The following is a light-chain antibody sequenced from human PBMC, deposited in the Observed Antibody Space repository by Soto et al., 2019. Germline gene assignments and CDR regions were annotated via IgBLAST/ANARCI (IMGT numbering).Light chain of an antibody. Sequence: QSALTQPASVSGSPGQSITISCTGTSSDVGAFNSVSWYQHHPGKAPKLMLYDVSIRPSGNSNRFSGSKSGNTASLTISGLQAEDQADYYCNSFATPSTFVFGTGTKVTVL. CDR2: DVS. CDR3: NSFATPSTFV. V-gene: IGLV2-14*03. CDR1: SSDVGAFNS. J-gene: IGLJ1*01.